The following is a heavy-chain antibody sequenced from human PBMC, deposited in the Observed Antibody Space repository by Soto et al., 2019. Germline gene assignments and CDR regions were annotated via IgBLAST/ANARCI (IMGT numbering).Heavy chain of an antibody. J-gene: IGHJ4*02. CDR1: GFIFSSYA. CDR2: LSGSGGNT. V-gene: IGHV3-23*01. Sequence: GGSLRLSCTASGFIFSSYAMNWVRQAPGKGLEWVSGLSGSGGNTYYADSVKGRFTISRDNSKNTLYLQMKILRAEDTAVYYCAKATYNDISTGYYWPHFDYWGQGTLVTVSS. CDR3: AKATYNDISTGYYWPHFDY. D-gene: IGHD3-9*01.